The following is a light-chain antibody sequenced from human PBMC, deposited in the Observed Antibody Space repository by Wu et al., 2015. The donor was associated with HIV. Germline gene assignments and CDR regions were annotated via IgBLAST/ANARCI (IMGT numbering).Light chain of an antibody. J-gene: IGKJ1*01. CDR1: QGIRNE. V-gene: IGKV1-6*01. CDR3: LQHYNYPWT. Sequence: AIQMAQSPSSLSASVGDRVTITCRASQGIRNELGWYQHKPGKAPKVLIYTASTLQSGVPSRFSGSGSGTDFTLTISSLQPEDFATYYCLQHYNYPWTFGQGTKVE. CDR2: TAS.